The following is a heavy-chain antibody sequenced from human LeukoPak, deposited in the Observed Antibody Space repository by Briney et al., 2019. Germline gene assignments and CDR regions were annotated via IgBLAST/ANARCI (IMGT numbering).Heavy chain of an antibody. CDR3: AKDSSSSNYYYGLDV. CDR2: ISYDGAN. Sequence: PGGSLRLSCAASGFPFSSYGMHWVRQAPGKGLEWVPFISYDGANKYADSVKGRFTISRDNSKNTLYLQMNSLRGDDTGMYFCAKDSSSSNYYYGLDVWGQGTSVTVSS. V-gene: IGHV3-30*02. J-gene: IGHJ6*02. CDR1: GFPFSSYG. D-gene: IGHD6-13*01.